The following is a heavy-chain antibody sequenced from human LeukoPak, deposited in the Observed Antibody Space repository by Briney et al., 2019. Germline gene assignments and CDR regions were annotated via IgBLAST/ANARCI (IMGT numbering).Heavy chain of an antibody. CDR2: INSDGRST. CDR1: GFTFSNYW. Sequence: PGGPLRLSCAAPGFTFSNYWMHWVRQAPGKGLLWVSRINSDGRSTNYADSVKGRFTISRDNAKNTLYLQMNSLRAEDTAVYYCARGADSGYSSDNWGQGTLVSVSS. D-gene: IGHD3-9*01. J-gene: IGHJ4*02. CDR3: ARGADSGYSSDN. V-gene: IGHV3-74*01.